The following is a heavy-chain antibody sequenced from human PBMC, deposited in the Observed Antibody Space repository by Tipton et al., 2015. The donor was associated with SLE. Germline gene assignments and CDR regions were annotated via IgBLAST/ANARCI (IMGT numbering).Heavy chain of an antibody. J-gene: IGHJ3*02. Sequence: TLSLTCTVSGGSISSGSYYWSLLRQPAGKGLEWIGHIYTSGSTNYNPSLKSRVTISVDTSKNQFSLKLSSVTAADTAVYYCARDTHSRGYPHAFDIWGQGTMVTVSS. D-gene: IGHD3-22*01. CDR1: GGSISSGSYY. CDR2: IYTSGST. V-gene: IGHV4-61*09. CDR3: ARDTHSRGYPHAFDI.